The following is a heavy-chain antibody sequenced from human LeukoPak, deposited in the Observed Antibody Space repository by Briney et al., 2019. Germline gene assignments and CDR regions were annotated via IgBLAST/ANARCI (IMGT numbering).Heavy chain of an antibody. CDR3: ARFIVVAPYYGMDV. CDR1: GGSISSSSYY. CDR2: IYYSGST. V-gene: IGHV4-39*01. Sequence: SETLSLTCTVSGGSISSSSYYWGWIRQPPGKGLEWIGSIYYSGSTYYNPSLKSRVTISVYTSKNQFSLKLSSVTAADTAVYYCARFIVVAPYYGMDVWGQGTTVTVSS. D-gene: IGHD2-15*01. J-gene: IGHJ6*02.